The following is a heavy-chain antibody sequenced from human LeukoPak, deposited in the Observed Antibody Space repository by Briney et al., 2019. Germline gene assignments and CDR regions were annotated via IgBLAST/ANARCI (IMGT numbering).Heavy chain of an antibody. CDR3: TTAPSSGWYNAFDI. CDR2: IKSKTDGGTT. CDR1: GFTFSNAW. D-gene: IGHD6-19*01. J-gene: IGHJ3*02. V-gene: IGHV3-15*01. Sequence: GGSLRLSCAASGFTFSNAWMSWVRQAPGKGLEWVGRIKSKTDGGTTGYAAPVKGRFTISRDDSKNTLYLQMNSLKTEDTAVYYCTTAPSSGWYNAFDIWGQGTTVTVSS.